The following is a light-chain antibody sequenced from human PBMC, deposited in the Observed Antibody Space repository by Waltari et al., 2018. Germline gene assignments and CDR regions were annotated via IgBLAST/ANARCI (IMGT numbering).Light chain of an antibody. CDR3: QQSTT. V-gene: IGKV3-11*01. J-gene: IGKJ3*01. CDR1: QSVSSY. Sequence: EIVLTQSPATLSLSPGERATLSCRPSQSVSSYLAWYQQKPGQAPRLLIYDASNRATGIPARFSGSGSGTDFTLTISSLEPEDYAVYYCQQSTTFGPGTKVDIK. CDR2: DAS.